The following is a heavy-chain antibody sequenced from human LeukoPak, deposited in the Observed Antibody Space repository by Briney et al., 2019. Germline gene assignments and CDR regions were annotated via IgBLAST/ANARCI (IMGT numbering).Heavy chain of an antibody. CDR1: GGSFSSYY. Sequence: SETLSLTCAVYGGSFSSYYWGWIRQPPGKGLEWIGSIYYSGSTYYNPSLKSRVTISVDTSKNQFSLKLSSVTAADTAVYYCARPGRADYGDYRTPDDAFDIWGQGTMVTVSS. CDR2: IYYSGST. D-gene: IGHD4-17*01. J-gene: IGHJ3*02. CDR3: ARPGRADYGDYRTPDDAFDI. V-gene: IGHV4-39*01.